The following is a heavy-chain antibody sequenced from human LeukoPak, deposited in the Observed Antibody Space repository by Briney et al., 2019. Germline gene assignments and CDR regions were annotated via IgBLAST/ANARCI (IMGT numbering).Heavy chain of an antibody. CDR1: GYTLTELS. D-gene: IGHD3-10*01. V-gene: IGHV1-24*01. Sequence: ASVKVSCKVSGYTLTELSMHWVRQAPGKGLEWMGGFDPEDGETIYAQKFQGRVTMSEDTSTDTAYMELSSLRSEDTAVYYCATQHLSSGTLTEVPFDYWGQGTLVTVSS. CDR3: ATQHLSSGTLTEVPFDY. J-gene: IGHJ4*02. CDR2: FDPEDGET.